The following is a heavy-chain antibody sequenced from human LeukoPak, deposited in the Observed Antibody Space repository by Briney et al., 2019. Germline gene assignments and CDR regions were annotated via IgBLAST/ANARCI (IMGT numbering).Heavy chain of an antibody. J-gene: IGHJ6*02. CDR3: ARGSGTYYFYGMDV. V-gene: IGHV4-39*01. Sequence: SETLSLTCTVSGGSISSSSYYWGWIRQPPGKGLEWIGSAYYRGSTYYNPSLRSRVTISVDRSKNQFSLKVRSVTAADTAVYYCARGSGTYYFYGMDVWGRGTTVTVSS. D-gene: IGHD3-10*01. CDR1: GGSISSSSYY. CDR2: AYYRGST.